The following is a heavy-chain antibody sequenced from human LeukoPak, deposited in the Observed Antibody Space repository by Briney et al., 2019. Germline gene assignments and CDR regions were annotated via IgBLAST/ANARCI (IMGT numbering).Heavy chain of an antibody. V-gene: IGHV4-4*02. CDR1: GGSISSSNW. CDR3: AREGGPYRPLDY. CDR2: VHLSGRT. Sequence: SETLSLTCAVSGGSISSSNWWSWVRQPPGEGLEWIGEVHLSGRTHYNPSLESRVTMSVDMSENHISLRLTSVTAADTAVYYCAREGGPYRPLDYSGQGTLVTVSS. J-gene: IGHJ4*02.